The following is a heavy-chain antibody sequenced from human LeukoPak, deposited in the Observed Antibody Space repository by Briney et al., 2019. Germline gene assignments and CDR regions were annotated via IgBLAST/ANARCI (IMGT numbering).Heavy chain of an antibody. Sequence: ASQTLSLTCAISGDSVSSYRAAWNWIRQSPSRGLEWLGRTYYRSKWYNDYAPFVKSRININSDTSKNQFSLQLKSVTPEDTAVYYCARDYSGYDWAAFDFWGQGTILTVSS. CDR3: ARDYSGYDWAAFDF. V-gene: IGHV6-1*01. D-gene: IGHD5-12*01. J-gene: IGHJ3*01. CDR2: TYYRSKWYN. CDR1: GDSVSSYRAA.